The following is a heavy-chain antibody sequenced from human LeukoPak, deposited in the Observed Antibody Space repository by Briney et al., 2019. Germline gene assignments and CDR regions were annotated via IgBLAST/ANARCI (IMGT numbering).Heavy chain of an antibody. CDR1: VFTFISYS. D-gene: IGHD1-26*01. Sequence: GGSVRLSCASCVFTFISYSMNWVRQARGKGREGVSYLSRSSTSIYNADSVKGRFTIFRDNTKNTTNMQNNSLRAEDTDVYYCARDRSYWDHYYYSMDVGGQGNAVTV. CDR3: ARDRSYWDHYYYSMDV. CDR2: LSRSSTSI. V-gene: IGHV3-48*01. J-gene: IGHJ6*02.